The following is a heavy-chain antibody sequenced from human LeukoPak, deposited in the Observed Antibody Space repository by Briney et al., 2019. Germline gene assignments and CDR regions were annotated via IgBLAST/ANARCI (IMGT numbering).Heavy chain of an antibody. V-gene: IGHV3-53*01. CDR2: IYSGGST. D-gene: IGHD3-10*01. Sequence: RPGGSLRLSCAAPGFTVSSYYMSWVRQAPGKGLEWVSLIYSGGSTYYADSVKGRFTLSRDNSKNTLYFQMNSLRADDTAVYYCARGRGTYYFDYWGQGTLVTVSS. J-gene: IGHJ4*02. CDR1: GFTVSSYY. CDR3: ARGRGTYYFDY.